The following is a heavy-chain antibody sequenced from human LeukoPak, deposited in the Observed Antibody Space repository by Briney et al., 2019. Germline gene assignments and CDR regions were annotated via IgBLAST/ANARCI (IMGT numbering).Heavy chain of an antibody. V-gene: IGHV4-31*03. D-gene: IGHD6-6*01. CDR3: ARVASVAARHFDY. CDR2: IYYSGST. CDR1: GGSISSGGYY. Sequence: SETLSLTCTVSGGSISSGGYYWSWIRQHPGKGLEWIGYIYYSGSTYYNPSLKSRVTISVDTSKNQFSLKLSSVTAADTAVYYCARVASVAARHFDYWGQGTLVTVSS. J-gene: IGHJ4*02.